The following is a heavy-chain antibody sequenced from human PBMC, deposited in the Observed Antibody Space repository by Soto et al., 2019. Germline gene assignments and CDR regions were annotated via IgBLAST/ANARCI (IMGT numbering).Heavy chain of an antibody. D-gene: IGHD1-1*01. V-gene: IGHV4-31*03. CDR3: ARVGTGMTTPFDY. CDR1: GGSISSGGYY. CDR2: IYYSGST. Sequence: SETLSLTCTVSGGSISSGGYYWSWIRQHPGKGLEWIGYIYYSGSTYYNPSLKSRVTISVDTSKNQFSLKLSSVTAADTAVYYCARVGTGMTTPFDYWGQGTLVTVSS. J-gene: IGHJ4*02.